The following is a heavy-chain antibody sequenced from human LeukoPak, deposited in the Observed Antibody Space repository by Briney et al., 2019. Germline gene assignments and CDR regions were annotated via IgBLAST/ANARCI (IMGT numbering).Heavy chain of an antibody. Sequence: GGSLRLSCAASGLTFDDYGMNWVRQAPGKGLEWVSAINWNGGNTDYADSVKGRFTISRDNAKNTLYLQMNSLRAEDTAFYYCVRRDTALVTYYFDYWGQGALVTVSS. CDR1: GLTFDDYG. CDR2: INWNGGNT. CDR3: VRRDTALVTYYFDY. D-gene: IGHD5-18*01. V-gene: IGHV3-20*04. J-gene: IGHJ4*02.